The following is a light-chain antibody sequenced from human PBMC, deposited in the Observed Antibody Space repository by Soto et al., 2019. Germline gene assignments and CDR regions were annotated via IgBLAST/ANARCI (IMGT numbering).Light chain of an antibody. CDR2: DAS. J-gene: IGKJ4*01. CDR3: QQYNDWAPLT. V-gene: IGKV3-15*01. Sequence: EIVMTQSPATVSVSPGERVTLSCRASQSIRTNVAWYQQKPGQALRLLIYDASTRATGLSSRFSASGSGTEFTLTSSSLQSEDVATYYCQQYNDWAPLTFGGGTRLEI. CDR1: QSIRTN.